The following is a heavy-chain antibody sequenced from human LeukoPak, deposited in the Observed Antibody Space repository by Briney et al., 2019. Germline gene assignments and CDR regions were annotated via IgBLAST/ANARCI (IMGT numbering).Heavy chain of an antibody. V-gene: IGHV4-61*02. CDR3: ARTPDQTISQGYYYYYYMDV. CDR2: IYTSGST. J-gene: IGHJ6*03. CDR1: GGSISSGSYY. D-gene: IGHD1-7*01. Sequence: PSETLSLTCTVSGGSISSGSYYWRWIRQPAGKGLEWIGRIYTSGSTNYNPSLKSRVTISVDTSKNQFSLKLSSVTAADTAVYYCARTPDQTISQGYYYYYYMDVWGKGTTVTISS.